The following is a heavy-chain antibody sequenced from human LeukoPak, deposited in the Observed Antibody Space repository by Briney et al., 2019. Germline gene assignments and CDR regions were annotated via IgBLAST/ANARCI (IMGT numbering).Heavy chain of an antibody. D-gene: IGHD3-22*01. CDR1: GGSFNGYY. J-gene: IGHJ4*02. CDR3: ARAPYYYDSSGLEDFDY. CDR2: INDIGMS. Sequence: SETLSLTCAVSGGSFNGYYWGWIRQSPGKGLEWIGEINDIGMSNYNPSLKSRVTISVDRSKNQFSLKLSSVTAADTAVYYCARAPYYYDSSGLEDFDYWGQGTLVTVSS. V-gene: IGHV4-34*01.